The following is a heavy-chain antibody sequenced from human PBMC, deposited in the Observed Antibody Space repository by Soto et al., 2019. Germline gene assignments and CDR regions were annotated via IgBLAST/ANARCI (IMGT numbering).Heavy chain of an antibody. Sequence: SETLSLTCAVSGVSIISPNYYWGWVRQPSGKGPEWIGTISYTGNTFYSLSLRSRVTISLDTSKNQFSLKVNSVAAADSAVYYFSVFLEHCFNNNCFFRGFDPWAPGTQVTVSS. CDR2: ISYTGNT. CDR1: GVSIISPNYY. CDR3: SVFLEHCFNNNCFFRGFDP. V-gene: IGHV4-39*01. J-gene: IGHJ5*02. D-gene: IGHD2-21*01.